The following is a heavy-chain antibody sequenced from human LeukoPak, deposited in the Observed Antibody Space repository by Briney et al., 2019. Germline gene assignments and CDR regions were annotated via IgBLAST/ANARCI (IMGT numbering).Heavy chain of an antibody. Sequence: TGGSLRLSCAASGFTVTSNYMSWVRQAPGKGLEWVSVIYSGGNTYYADSVKGRFTISRDNSKNTLYLQMNSLRAEDTAVYYCTREVGEVVVPTPGYLDYWGQGTLVTVSS. J-gene: IGHJ4*02. D-gene: IGHD3-22*01. CDR2: IYSGGNT. CDR1: GFTVTSNY. V-gene: IGHV3-66*02. CDR3: TREVGEVVVPTPGYLDY.